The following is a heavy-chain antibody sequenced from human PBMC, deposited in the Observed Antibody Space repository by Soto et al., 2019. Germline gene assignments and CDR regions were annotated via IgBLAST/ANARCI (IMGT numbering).Heavy chain of an antibody. J-gene: IGHJ6*02. V-gene: IGHV4-34*01. CDR3: ARFRGRGGGRYCSSTSCYGSPRWYYYYGMDV. CDR2: INPSGRT. Sequence: SETLSLTCAVNGWSFSGYYWSWIRQPTGKVLEWIGEINPSGRTNYNPSLKSRVTISVDTSKNQFSLKLSSVTAADTAVYYCARFRGRGGGRYCSSTSCYGSPRWYYYYGMDVWGQGTTVTVS. D-gene: IGHD2-2*01. CDR1: GWSFSGYY.